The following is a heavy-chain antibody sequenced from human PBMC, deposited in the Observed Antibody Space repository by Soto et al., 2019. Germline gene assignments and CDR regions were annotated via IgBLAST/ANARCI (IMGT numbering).Heavy chain of an antibody. CDR1: GFTFGGYA. CDR2: IRSKAYSRTT. V-gene: IGHV3-49*03. Sequence: PVGSLRLSCTGSGFTFGGYALSWIRQAPGKGLEWVGSIRSKAYSRTTEYAASVRGRFTISRDDSNSVAYLELNSLKTEDTAVYYCARYRVEADMSDFDYWGQGTLVTVSS. CDR3: ARYRVEADMSDFDY. J-gene: IGHJ4*02. D-gene: IGHD6-13*01.